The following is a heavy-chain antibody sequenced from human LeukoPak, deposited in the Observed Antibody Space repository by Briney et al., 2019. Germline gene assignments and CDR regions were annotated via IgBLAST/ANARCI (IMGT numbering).Heavy chain of an antibody. Sequence: ASVKVSCKASGYTFTSYGISWVRQAPGQGLEWMGWISAYNGNTNYAQKLQGRVTMTTDTSTSTAYMELRSLRSDDTAVYYCARDLRFLDSYGMDVWGQGTTVTVSS. D-gene: IGHD3-3*01. J-gene: IGHJ6*02. CDR2: ISAYNGNT. CDR3: ARDLRFLDSYGMDV. V-gene: IGHV1-18*01. CDR1: GYTFTSYG.